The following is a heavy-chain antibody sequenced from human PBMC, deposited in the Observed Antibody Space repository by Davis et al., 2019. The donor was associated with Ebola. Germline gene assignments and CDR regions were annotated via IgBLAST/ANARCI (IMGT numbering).Heavy chain of an antibody. V-gene: IGHV1-18*01. CDR3: ARVVTVGIDAFDI. Sequence: AASVKVSCKASGYTFTSYGISWVRQAPGQGLEWMGWISAYNGNTNYAQKLQGRVTMTTDTSTSTAYMELRSLRSDDTAVYYCARVVTVGIDAFDIWGQGTMVIVSS. CDR2: ISAYNGNT. CDR1: GYTFTSYG. D-gene: IGHD4-23*01. J-gene: IGHJ3*02.